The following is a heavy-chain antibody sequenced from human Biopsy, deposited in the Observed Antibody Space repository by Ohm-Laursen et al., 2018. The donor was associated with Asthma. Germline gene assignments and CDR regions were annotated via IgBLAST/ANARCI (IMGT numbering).Heavy chain of an antibody. CDR1: GFNFHNYG. D-gene: IGHD6-13*01. V-gene: IGHV3-30*18. CDR3: AKDRVAGRSYYFDY. CDR2: ILFDGRKI. Sequence: SLRLSCAASGFNFHNYGMNWVRRAPGKGLEWVAQILFDGRKINYPDSVKGRSTISRDNSKNMAYLQMNSLRPEDTAVYYCAKDRVAGRSYYFDYWGQGSLVSVSS. J-gene: IGHJ4*02.